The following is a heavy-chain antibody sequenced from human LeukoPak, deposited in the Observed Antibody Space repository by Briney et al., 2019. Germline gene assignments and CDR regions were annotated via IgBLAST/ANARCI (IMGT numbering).Heavy chain of an antibody. CDR2: MFDTVST. CDR1: GASTASHY. D-gene: IGHD5-18*01. J-gene: IGHJ4*02. CDR3: ATIKRGSTYGYFDF. V-gene: IGHV4-59*11. Sequence: SETLSLTCTVSGASTASHYWTWLRQPPGKELEWLAYMFDTVSTKSNPSLKSRLTLSVDTSKKQLSLRLSSVTAADTAVYYRATIKRGSTYGYFDFWGQGIKVTVSS.